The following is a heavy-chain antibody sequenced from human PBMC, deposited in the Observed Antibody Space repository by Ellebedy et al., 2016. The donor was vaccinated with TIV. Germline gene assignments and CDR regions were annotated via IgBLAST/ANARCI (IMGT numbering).Heavy chain of an antibody. CDR3: ARVPKGYSYGSPWFDP. V-gene: IGHV1-46*01. CDR1: GYTFTSYY. CDR2: INPSGGST. J-gene: IGHJ5*02. Sequence: AASVKVSCKASGYTFTSYYMHWVRQAPGKGLEWMGIINPSGGSTSYAQKFQGRVTMTSDTSTDTVYLALSSLRSEDTALYYCARVPKGYSYGSPWFDPWGQGTLVTVSS. D-gene: IGHD5-18*01.